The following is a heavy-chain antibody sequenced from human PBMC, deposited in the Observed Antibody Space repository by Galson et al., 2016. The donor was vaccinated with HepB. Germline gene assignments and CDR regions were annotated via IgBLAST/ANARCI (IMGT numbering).Heavy chain of an antibody. D-gene: IGHD5/OR15-5a*01. Sequence: SLRLSCAASGFAFDDYSMHWVRQAPGKGLEWVSRINWNSDSVAYADSVKGRFTISRDNAKKSLFLQIDSLRREDYAFYYCVRSFRPVSTMVAWFDPWGQGTQVIVSS. CDR3: VRSFRPVSTMVAWFDP. CDR1: GFAFDDYS. J-gene: IGHJ5*02. CDR2: INWNSDSV. V-gene: IGHV3-9*01.